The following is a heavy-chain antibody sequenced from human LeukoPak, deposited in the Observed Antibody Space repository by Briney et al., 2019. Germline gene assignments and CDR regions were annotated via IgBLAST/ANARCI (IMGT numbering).Heavy chain of an antibody. CDR2: ISGSGGST. Sequence: GGSLRLSCAASGFTFSSYAMSWVRQAPGKGLEWVSAISGSGGSTYYADSVKGRFTISRDNSKNTLYLQMNSLRAEDTAVYYCAKDPTTYYYDSSGPYFDYWGQGTLVTVSS. CDR1: GFTFSSYA. D-gene: IGHD3-22*01. CDR3: AKDPTTYYYDSSGPYFDY. J-gene: IGHJ4*02. V-gene: IGHV3-23*01.